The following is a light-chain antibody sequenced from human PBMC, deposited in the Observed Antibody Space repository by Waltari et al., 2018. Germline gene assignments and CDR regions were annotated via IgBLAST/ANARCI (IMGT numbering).Light chain of an antibody. CDR3: LQTNSLPFT. Sequence: DIQMTQSPSSVSASVGDRVTITCRASQGISSWLAWSQQKPGKAPNLLISAASSLQSGVPSRFSGSGSGTDSTLTISSLQPEDFATYYCLQTNSLPFTFGGGTNVEIK. CDR1: QGISSW. V-gene: IGKV1D-12*01. J-gene: IGKJ4*01. CDR2: AAS.